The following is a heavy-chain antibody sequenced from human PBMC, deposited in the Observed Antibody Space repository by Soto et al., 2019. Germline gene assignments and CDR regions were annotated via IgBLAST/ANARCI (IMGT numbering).Heavy chain of an antibody. CDR1: GGSISRYY. CDR2: IYYTGST. D-gene: IGHD6-6*01. V-gene: IGHV4-59*01. Sequence: SEALSLTCCISGGSISRYYWTWFRQPPGKGLEWIGNIYYTGSTNSSPSLKSRVTISIDTSKNQFSLQLTSVSAADTAMYYCTTRPSSVGWFDPWGQGTLVTVS. J-gene: IGHJ5*02. CDR3: TTRPSSVGWFDP.